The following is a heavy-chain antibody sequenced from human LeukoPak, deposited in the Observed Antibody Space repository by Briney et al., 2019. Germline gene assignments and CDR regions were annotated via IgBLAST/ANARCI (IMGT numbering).Heavy chain of an antibody. V-gene: IGHV1-2*06. D-gene: IGHD3-9*01. Sequence: ASVKVSCKASGYTFTGYYMHWVRQAPGQGLEWMGRINPNSGGTNYAQKFQGRVTMTRDTSISTAYMELSRLRSDDAAVYYCARDPSGYFDWLSSYFDYWGQGTLVTVSS. J-gene: IGHJ4*02. CDR3: ARDPSGYFDWLSSYFDY. CDR1: GYTFTGYY. CDR2: INPNSGGT.